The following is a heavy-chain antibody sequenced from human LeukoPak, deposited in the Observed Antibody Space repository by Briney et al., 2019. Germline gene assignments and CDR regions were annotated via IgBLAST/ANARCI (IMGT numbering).Heavy chain of an antibody. CDR2: IYPGDSDT. Sequence: HGESLEISCKGSGYSFTSYWIGWVRQMPGKGLEWMGIIYPGDSDTRYSPSFQGQVTISADKSISTAYLQWSSLKASDTAMYYCATGTYYYDSSGYKYYFDYWGQGTLVTVSS. CDR3: ATGTYYYDSSGYKYYFDY. J-gene: IGHJ4*02. V-gene: IGHV5-51*01. CDR1: GYSFTSYW. D-gene: IGHD3-22*01.